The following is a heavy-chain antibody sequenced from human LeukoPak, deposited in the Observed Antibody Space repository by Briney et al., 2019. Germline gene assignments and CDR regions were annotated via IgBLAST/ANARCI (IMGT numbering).Heavy chain of an antibody. Sequence: PGGSLRLSCAASGFIFSSYNMNWVRQAPGKGLECVSSISSSSTYIYYADSVKGRFTISRDNAKSSLFLQMNSLRAEDTAVYYCVRGYLGGSVPHDYWGQGALVTVSS. D-gene: IGHD3-3*01. V-gene: IGHV3-21*01. J-gene: IGHJ4*02. CDR3: VRGYLGGSVPHDY. CDR2: ISSSSTYI. CDR1: GFIFSSYN.